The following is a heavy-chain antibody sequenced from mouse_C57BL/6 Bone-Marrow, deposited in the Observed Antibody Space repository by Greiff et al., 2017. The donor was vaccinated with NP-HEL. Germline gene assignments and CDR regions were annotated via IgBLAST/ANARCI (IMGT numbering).Heavy chain of an antibody. CDR3: TGGTWRNYFDY. D-gene: IGHD3-3*01. Sequence: DVHLVESGGGLVQPGGSMKLSCVASGFTFSNYWMNWVRQSPEKGLEWVAQIRLKSDNYATHYAESVKGRFTISRDDSKSSVYLQMNNLRAEDTGIYYCTGGTWRNYFDYWGQGTTLTVSS. CDR1: GFTFSNYW. CDR2: IRLKSDNYAT. J-gene: IGHJ2*01. V-gene: IGHV6-3*01.